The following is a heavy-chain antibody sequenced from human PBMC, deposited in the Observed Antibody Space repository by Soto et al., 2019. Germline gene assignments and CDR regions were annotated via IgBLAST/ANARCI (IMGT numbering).Heavy chain of an antibody. J-gene: IGHJ4*02. CDR3: ARERREEIHDGYDLDC. V-gene: IGHV4-4*07. CDR2: IYTSGST. D-gene: IGHD5-12*01. Sequence: SETLSLTCTVSGGSINDYYWGWIRQPAGKGLEWIGRIYTSGSTDYNPSLKSRVTISIDTSKNQFYLKVTSMTAADTAVYYCARERREEIHDGYDLDCWGQGTLVTVSS. CDR1: GGSINDYY.